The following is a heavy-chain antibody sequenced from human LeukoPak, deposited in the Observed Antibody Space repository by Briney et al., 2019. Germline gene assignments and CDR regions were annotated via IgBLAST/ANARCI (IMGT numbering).Heavy chain of an antibody. V-gene: IGHV3-21*01. Sequence: GGSLTLSCAASGFTFTSFSFNWVRQAPGKGLEWVSSINTCATYIYYADSVRGRFTISTDNAKNSVYLQMDSLRAEDTGVYYCARLRRNGDSGGFYFYYDYWGQGTLVTVSS. CDR3: ARLRRNGDSGGFYFYYDY. CDR2: INTCATYI. D-gene: IGHD3-22*01. CDR1: GFTFTSFS. J-gene: IGHJ4*02.